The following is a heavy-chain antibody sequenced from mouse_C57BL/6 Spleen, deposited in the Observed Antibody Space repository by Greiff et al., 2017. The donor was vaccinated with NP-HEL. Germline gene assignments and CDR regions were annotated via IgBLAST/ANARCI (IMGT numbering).Heavy chain of an antibody. CDR1: GYTFTSYW. D-gene: IGHD1-1*01. CDR3: ARVYYYGSSYVPYWYFDV. Sequence: QVQLQQSGAELVRPGSSVKLSCKASGYTFTSYWMHWVKQRPIQGLEWIGNIDPSDSETHYNQKFKDKATLTVDKSSSTAYMQLSSLTSEDSAVYYCARVYYYGSSYVPYWYFDVWGTGTTVTVSS. CDR2: IDPSDSET. V-gene: IGHV1-52*01. J-gene: IGHJ1*03.